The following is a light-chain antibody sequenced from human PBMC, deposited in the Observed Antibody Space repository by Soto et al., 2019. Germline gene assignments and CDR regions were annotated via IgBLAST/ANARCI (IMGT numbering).Light chain of an antibody. Sequence: QSVLTQPASVSGSPGQSITTSCTGASSDVGDYNYVSWYQQHPGKAPKVMIFEVSHRPSGVSNRFSGSKSGNTASLTISGLQAEDEADYYCCSYRSSSLYVFGTGTKVTVL. J-gene: IGLJ1*01. CDR1: SSDVGDYNY. CDR3: CSYRSSSLYV. V-gene: IGLV2-14*01. CDR2: EVS.